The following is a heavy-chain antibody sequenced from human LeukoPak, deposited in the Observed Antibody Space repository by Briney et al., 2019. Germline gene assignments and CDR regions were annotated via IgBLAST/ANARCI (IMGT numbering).Heavy chain of an antibody. CDR3: ARGTIAVAGPRYNWFDP. CDR2: IYYSGST. D-gene: IGHD6-19*01. Sequence: KPSETLSLTCTVSGGSISSGGYYWSWIRQHPGKGLEWIGYIYYSGSTYYNPSLKSRVTISVDTSKNQFSLKLSSVTAADTAVYYCARGTIAVAGPRYNWFDPWGQGTLVTVSS. CDR1: GGSISSGGYY. V-gene: IGHV4-31*03. J-gene: IGHJ5*02.